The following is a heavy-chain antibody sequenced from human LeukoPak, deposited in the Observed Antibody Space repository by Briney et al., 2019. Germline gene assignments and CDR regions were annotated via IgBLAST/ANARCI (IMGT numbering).Heavy chain of an antibody. CDR2: INPNSGGT. J-gene: IGHJ6*02. CDR1: GYTFTGYH. CDR3: AREVDDYGDYGGYGMDV. V-gene: IGHV1-2*04. D-gene: IGHD4-17*01. Sequence: GASVKVSCKASGYTFTGYHMHWVRQAPGQGLEWMGWINPNSGGTNYAQKFQGWVTMTRDTSISTAYMELSRLRSDDTAVYYCAREVDDYGDYGGYGMDVWGQGTTVTVSS.